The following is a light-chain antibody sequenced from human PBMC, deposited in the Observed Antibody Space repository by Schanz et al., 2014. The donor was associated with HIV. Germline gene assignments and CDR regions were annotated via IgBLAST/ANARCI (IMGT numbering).Light chain of an antibody. Sequence: FMLIQPHSVSESPGKDIIISCTRTSGSIVNSFVQWYQQRPGSAPTTLIYENDQRHSGVPDRFSGSIDSSSNSASLTISGLETDDEADYFCHSSDAADPGVFGGGTKVTVL. CDR1: SGSIVNSF. CDR2: END. V-gene: IGLV6-57*04. CDR3: HSSDAADPGV. J-gene: IGLJ2*01.